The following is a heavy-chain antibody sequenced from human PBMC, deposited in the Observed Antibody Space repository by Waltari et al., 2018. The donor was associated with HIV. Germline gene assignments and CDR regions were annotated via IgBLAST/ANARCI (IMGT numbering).Heavy chain of an antibody. Sequence: QVQMVQSGAEVKTPGASVKASCKAFGNTLTIFGFTRVRKAPGQGLEWMGWISAHNGNTNYAQKFQGRVTMTTDTSTSTAYMELRSLRSDDTAVYYCARSPPQYDSSGYYCDYWGQGTLVTVSS. V-gene: IGHV1-18*01. D-gene: IGHD3-22*01. CDR1: GNTLTIFG. J-gene: IGHJ4*02. CDR3: ARSPPQYDSSGYYCDY. CDR2: ISAHNGNT.